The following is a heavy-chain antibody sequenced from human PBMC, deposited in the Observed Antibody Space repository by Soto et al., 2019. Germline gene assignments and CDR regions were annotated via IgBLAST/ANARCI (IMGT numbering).Heavy chain of an antibody. V-gene: IGHV4-39*01. Sequence: XGTLSLTCTVSGGSISSSSYYWGWIRQPPGKGLEWIGSIYYSGSTYYNPSLKSRVTIFVDTSKNQFSLKLSSVTAADTAVYYCARYYYGSGSYLNWFDPWGQGTLVTVSS. J-gene: IGHJ5*02. CDR2: IYYSGST. CDR3: ARYYYGSGSYLNWFDP. D-gene: IGHD3-10*01. CDR1: GGSISSSSYY.